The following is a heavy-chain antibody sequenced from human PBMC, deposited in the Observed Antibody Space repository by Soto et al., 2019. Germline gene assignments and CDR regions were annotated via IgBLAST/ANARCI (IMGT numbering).Heavy chain of an antibody. Sequence: EVQLLESGGGVVQPGGSLRLSCAASGFTFSNYAMAWVRQAPGKGLEWVSSIYGNGDTTFYADSVKGRFTISRDNSKNTLYVQMNSLRAEDTALYYCAKDLSFSGSYDFDYWGQGALVTVSS. D-gene: IGHD1-26*01. V-gene: IGHV3-23*01. CDR2: IYGNGDTT. CDR1: GFTFSNYA. CDR3: AKDLSFSGSYDFDY. J-gene: IGHJ4*02.